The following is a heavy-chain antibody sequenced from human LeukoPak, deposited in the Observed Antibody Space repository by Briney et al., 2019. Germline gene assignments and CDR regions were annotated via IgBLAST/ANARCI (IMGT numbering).Heavy chain of an antibody. D-gene: IGHD6-6*01. CDR2: IYYGGST. Sequence: SETLSLTCTVSGGSISSYYWSWIRQPPGKGLEWIGYIYYGGSTNYNPSLKSRVTISVDTSKNQFSLKLSSVTAADTAVYYCARSSVAAPPDYWGQGTLVTVSS. V-gene: IGHV4-59*01. CDR1: GGSISSYY. CDR3: ARSSVAAPPDY. J-gene: IGHJ4*02.